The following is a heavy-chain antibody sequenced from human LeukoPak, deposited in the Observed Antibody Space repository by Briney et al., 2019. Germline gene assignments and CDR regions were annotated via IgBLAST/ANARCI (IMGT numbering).Heavy chain of an antibody. V-gene: IGHV1-8*03. D-gene: IGHD1-26*01. J-gene: IGHJ3*02. CDR3: ARAKGGSSDAFDI. CDR2: MNPNSGNT. Sequence: GASVKVSCKASGGTFSNHAVSWVRQAPGQGLEWMGWMNPNSGNTGYAQKFQGRVTITRNTSISTAYMELSSLRSEDTAVYYCARAKGGSSDAFDIWGQGTMVTVSS. CDR1: GGTFSNHA.